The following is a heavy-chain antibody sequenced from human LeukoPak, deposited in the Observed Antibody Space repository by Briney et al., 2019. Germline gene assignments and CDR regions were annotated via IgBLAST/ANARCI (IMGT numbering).Heavy chain of an antibody. J-gene: IGHJ3*02. CDR2: INPNSCGT. D-gene: IGHD3-22*01. CDR3: AYDSSGYHGFDI. Sequence: SSVNVSCKASGYTFTGYYMHWVRQAPGQGFEWMGWINPNSCGTNSAQKFQGRVTMTRDTSISTAYMELIRLISDDTAVYYCAYDSSGYHGFDIWGQGTTVTVSS. V-gene: IGHV1-2*02. CDR1: GYTFTGYY.